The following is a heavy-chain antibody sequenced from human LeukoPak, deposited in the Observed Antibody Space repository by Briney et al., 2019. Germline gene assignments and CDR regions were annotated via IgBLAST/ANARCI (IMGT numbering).Heavy chain of an antibody. J-gene: IGHJ5*02. CDR2: IYPGDSDT. Sequence: GESLKISCKGSGYSFTSYWIGWVRQMPGKGLEWTGIIYPGDSDTRYSPSFQGQVTISADKSISTAYLQWSSLKASDTAMYYCARRSSTSCYHCNWFDPWGQGTLVTVSS. V-gene: IGHV5-51*01. CDR3: ARRSSTSCYHCNWFDP. CDR1: GYSFTSYW. D-gene: IGHD2-2*01.